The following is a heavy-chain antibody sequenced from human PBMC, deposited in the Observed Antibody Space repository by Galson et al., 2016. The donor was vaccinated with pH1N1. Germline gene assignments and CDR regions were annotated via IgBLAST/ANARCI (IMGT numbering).Heavy chain of an antibody. CDR1: GFTFIGYN. Sequence: SLRLSCAASGFTFIGYNMNWVRQAPGKGLEWVASISSRGVSINYADSLKGRFTISRDNAKNSLFLDINRLRAEDTAVYYCARDLTRRGALPGNFFDSWGQGTLVAVSS. V-gene: IGHV3-48*01. J-gene: IGHJ4*02. CDR2: ISSRGVSI. CDR3: ARDLTRRGALPGNFFDS. D-gene: IGHD1-14*01.